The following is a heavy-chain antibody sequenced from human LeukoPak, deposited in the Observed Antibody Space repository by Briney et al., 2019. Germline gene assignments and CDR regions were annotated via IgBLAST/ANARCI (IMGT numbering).Heavy chain of an antibody. CDR3: AHRLLGFYY. CDR2: IYWDDDK. CDR1: GFWLSTRGGG. Sequence: SGPTLLQPPPTLTLTFTFSGFWLSTRGGGVGWIRQPPGKALEWLALIYWDDDKRYNPSLRSRLTITKDTSKKQVVLTMTKMDPVDTATYYCAHRLLGFYYWGQGTLVTVSS. J-gene: IGHJ4*02. D-gene: IGHD3-16*01. V-gene: IGHV2-5*02.